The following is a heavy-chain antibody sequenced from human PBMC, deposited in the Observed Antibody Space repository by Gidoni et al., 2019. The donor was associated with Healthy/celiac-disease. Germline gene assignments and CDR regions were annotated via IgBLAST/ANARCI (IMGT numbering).Heavy chain of an antibody. Sequence: QVQLVQSGAELKKPGASVKVSCKASGYTFTSYYMYLVRQAPGQGLEWMGITNPRGGRTSYAQKFQGRVTMTRDTSTSTVDMELSSLRYEDTAVYYCARETLGSYDYWGQGTLVTVSS. CDR2: TNPRGGRT. CDR3: ARETLGSYDY. D-gene: IGHD1-26*01. J-gene: IGHJ4*02. V-gene: IGHV1-46*01. CDR1: GYTFTSYY.